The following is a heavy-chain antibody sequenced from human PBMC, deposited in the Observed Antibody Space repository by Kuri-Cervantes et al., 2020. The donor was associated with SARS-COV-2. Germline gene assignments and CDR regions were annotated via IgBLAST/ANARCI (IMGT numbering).Heavy chain of an antibody. J-gene: IGHJ3*02. V-gene: IGHV1-3*04. CDR1: GYTFSSYA. D-gene: IGHD2-2*01. CDR2: INTATGNT. CDR3: AREVGYCDSGRCYGLDAFDI. Sequence: ASVKVSCKASGYTFSSYAIHWVRQAPGQGLEWMGWINTATGNTHYSQKFQGRVTITRGTAASTEYMDLNSLRSEDTAVYYCAREVGYCDSGRCYGLDAFDIWGQGTMVTVSS.